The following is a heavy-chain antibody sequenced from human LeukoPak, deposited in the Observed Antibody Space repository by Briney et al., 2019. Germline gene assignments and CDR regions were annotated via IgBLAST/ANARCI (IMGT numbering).Heavy chain of an antibody. CDR1: GYTFTSYY. J-gene: IGHJ4*02. V-gene: IGHV1-46*01. CDR2: INPSGGST. Sequence: ASVKVSCKASGYTFTSYYMHWVRQAPGQGLEWMGIINPSGGSTSYAQKFQGRVTMTRDMSTSTVYMELSSLRSEDTAAYYCAREGITMVRGVIIPPGFDYWGQGTLVTVSS. D-gene: IGHD3-10*01. CDR3: AREGITMVRGVIIPPGFDY.